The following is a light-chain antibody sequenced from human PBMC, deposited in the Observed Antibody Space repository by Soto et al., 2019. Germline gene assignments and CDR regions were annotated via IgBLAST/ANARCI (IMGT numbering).Light chain of an antibody. V-gene: IGLV2-14*01. CDR1: SGDVGGYNY. CDR2: DVS. CDR3: SSYTSRSTVV. Sequence: QSVLNQAVGVSGAPGEAITIGGTGSSGDVGGYNYVSWYQQHPGKVPKLMIYDVSNRPSGVSNRFSGSKSGNTASLTISGLQAEDEADYYCSSYTSRSTVVFGGGTKVTVL. J-gene: IGLJ2*01.